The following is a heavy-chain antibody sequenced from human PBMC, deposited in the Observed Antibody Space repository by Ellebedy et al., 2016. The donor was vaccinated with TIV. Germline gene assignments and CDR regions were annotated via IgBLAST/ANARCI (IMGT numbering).Heavy chain of an antibody. D-gene: IGHD3-22*01. J-gene: IGHJ4*02. V-gene: IGHV6-1*01. CDR3: ARALDWDSSSEY. CDR2: TYYRSKWYN. Sequence: SQTLSLTCAISGDSVSSNIALWNWIRQSPSRGLEWLGRTYYRSKWYNDYAVSVKGRITINPDTSKNQFSLQLNFVTPDDTAVYYCARALDWDSSSEYWGQGTLVTVSS. CDR1: GDSVSSNIAL.